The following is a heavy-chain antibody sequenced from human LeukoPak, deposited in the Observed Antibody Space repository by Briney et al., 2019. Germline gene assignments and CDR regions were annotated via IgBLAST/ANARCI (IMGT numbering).Heavy chain of an antibody. V-gene: IGHV4-39*07. CDR1: GDSISSSNYF. D-gene: IGHD4-23*01. CDR2: IYYSGGT. Sequence: SETLSLTCTVSGDSISSSNYFWGWIRQPPGKGLEWIGAIYYSGGTYYNPSLESRLTISVDTSKNHFSLKLSSVTAADTAVYYCARVRLRESGNSRFGRFDPWGQGTLVTVSS. CDR3: ARVRLRESGNSRFGRFDP. J-gene: IGHJ5*02.